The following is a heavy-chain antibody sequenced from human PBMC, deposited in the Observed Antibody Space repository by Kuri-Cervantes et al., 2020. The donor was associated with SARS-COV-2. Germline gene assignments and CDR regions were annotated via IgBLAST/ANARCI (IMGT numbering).Heavy chain of an antibody. CDR2: IYYSGST. CDR1: GGSISSSSYY. V-gene: IGHV4-39*01. CDR3: ARHTHAVAGPIDY. J-gene: IGHJ4*02. Sequence: GSLRLSCTVSGGSISSSSYYWGWIRQPPGKGLEWIGSIYYSGSTYYNPSLKSRVTISVDTSKNQFSLKLSSVTAADTAVYYCARHTHAVAGPIDYWGQGTLVTVSS. D-gene: IGHD6-19*01.